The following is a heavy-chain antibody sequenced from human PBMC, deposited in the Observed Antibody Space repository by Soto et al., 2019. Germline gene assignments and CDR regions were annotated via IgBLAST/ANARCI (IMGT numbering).Heavy chain of an antibody. Sequence: PGGSLRLSCAASGFTFISYGMHWVRQAPGKGLEWVAVIWYDGSNKYYADSVKGRFTISRDNSKNTLYLQMNSLRAEDTAVYYCATPLPDNDAFDIWGQGTMVTVSS. CDR3: ATPLPDNDAFDI. CDR1: GFTFISYG. CDR2: IWYDGSNK. J-gene: IGHJ3*02. D-gene: IGHD2-15*01. V-gene: IGHV3-33*01.